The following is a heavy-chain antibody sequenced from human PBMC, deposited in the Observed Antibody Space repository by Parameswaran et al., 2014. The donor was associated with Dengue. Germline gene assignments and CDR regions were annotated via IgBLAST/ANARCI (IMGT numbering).Heavy chain of an antibody. CDR3: AHSGNHYYYYYGMDV. Sequence: PGKALEWLALIYWDDDKRYSPSLKSRLAITKDTSKNQVVLTMTNMDPVDTATYYCAHSGNHYYYYYGMDVWGQGTTVTVSS. J-gene: IGHJ6*02. D-gene: IGHD1-14*01. V-gene: IGHV2-5*02. CDR2: IYWDDDK.